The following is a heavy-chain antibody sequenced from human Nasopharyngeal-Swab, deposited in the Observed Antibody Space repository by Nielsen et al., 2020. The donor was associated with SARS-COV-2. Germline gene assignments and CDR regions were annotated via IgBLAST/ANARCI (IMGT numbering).Heavy chain of an antibody. V-gene: IGHV3-33*01. CDR2: IWYDGSNK. J-gene: IGHJ5*02. D-gene: IGHD2-15*01. Sequence: IRQPPGKGLAWVAVIWYDGSNKYYADSVKGRFTISRDNSKNTLYLQMNSLRAEDTAVYYCARASKFFLGYCSGGSCYKNWFDPWGQGTLVTVSS. CDR3: ARASKFFLGYCSGGSCYKNWFDP.